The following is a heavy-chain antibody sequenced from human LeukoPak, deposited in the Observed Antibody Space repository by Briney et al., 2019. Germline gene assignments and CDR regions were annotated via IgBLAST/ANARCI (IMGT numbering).Heavy chain of an antibody. J-gene: IGHJ5*02. CDR1: GGSISSGGYS. Sequence: SQTLSLTCAVSGGSISSGGYSWSWIRQPPGKGLEWIGYIYHSGSTYYNPSLKSRVTISVDRSKNQSSLKLSSVTAADTAVYYCARAPGATSWFDPWGQGTLVTVSS. CDR3: ARAPGATSWFDP. CDR2: IYHSGST. V-gene: IGHV4-30-2*01. D-gene: IGHD5-12*01.